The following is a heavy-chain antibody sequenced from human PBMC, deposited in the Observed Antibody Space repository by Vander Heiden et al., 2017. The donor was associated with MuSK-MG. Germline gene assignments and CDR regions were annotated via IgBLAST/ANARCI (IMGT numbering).Heavy chain of an antibody. Sequence: QVQLVQSGAEVTKPGASVKVSCKASGYTFTGYYIHWVRQAPGQGFEGMGWIKPNSGGKNYAQKFQGRVTMTRDSSINTAYMELSRLRSDDTAVYYCARKEAIQLFDYWGQGTLVSVSS. D-gene: IGHD5-18*01. CDR2: IKPNSGGK. J-gene: IGHJ4*02. CDR1: GYTFTGYY. CDR3: ARKEAIQLFDY. V-gene: IGHV1-2*02.